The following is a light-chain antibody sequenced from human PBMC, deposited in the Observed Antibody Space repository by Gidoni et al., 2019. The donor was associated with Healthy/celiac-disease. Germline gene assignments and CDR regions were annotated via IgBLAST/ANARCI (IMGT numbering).Light chain of an antibody. V-gene: IGKV3-20*01. CDR2: GAS. CDR1: QSVSSTY. CDR3: QQGA. J-gene: IGKJ1*01. Sequence: EIVLPQSPGTLSLSPGERATLSCRASQSVSSTYLAWYQQKPGQAPRLLIYGASSRVTGVPDRFSGSGSGTDFTLTISRLEPEDFAVYYCQQGAFGQGTKVEMK.